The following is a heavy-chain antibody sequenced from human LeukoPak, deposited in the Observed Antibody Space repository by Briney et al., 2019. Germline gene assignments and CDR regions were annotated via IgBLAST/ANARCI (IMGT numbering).Heavy chain of an antibody. CDR1: GFTLSSYA. V-gene: IGHV3-23*01. J-gene: IGHJ4*02. Sequence: GGSLRLSCAASGFTLSSYAMSWVRQAPGKGLEWVSAISDTGNTYHADSVKGRFTISRDSSKNTLFLQMNSLRAEDTAVYYCARDGSDSSGYYFGLIWGQGTLVTVSS. D-gene: IGHD3-22*01. CDR2: ISDTGNT. CDR3: ARDGSDSSGYYFGLI.